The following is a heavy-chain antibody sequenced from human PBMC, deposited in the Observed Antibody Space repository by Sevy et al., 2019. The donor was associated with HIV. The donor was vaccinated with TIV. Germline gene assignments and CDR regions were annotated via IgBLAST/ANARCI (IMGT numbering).Heavy chain of an antibody. CDR1: GFSVSSNY. CDR3: AREDIVLGEDNYYGIDI. V-gene: IGHV3-53*01. D-gene: IGHD2-15*01. Sequence: GGSLRLSCAASGFSVSSNYMSWVRQAPGKGPEWVSVIHSGGKISYADSVQGRFTRSRDNSKNTRYLQMNSLRAEDTAVYYFAREDIVLGEDNYYGIDIWGQGTTVTVSS. J-gene: IGHJ6*02. CDR2: IHSGGKI.